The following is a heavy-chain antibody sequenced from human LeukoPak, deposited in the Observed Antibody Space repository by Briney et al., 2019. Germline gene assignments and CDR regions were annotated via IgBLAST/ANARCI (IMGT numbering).Heavy chain of an antibody. CDR1: GGSFSGYY. Sequence: PSETLSLTCAVYGGSFSGYYWSWIRQPPGKGLEWIGEINHSGSTNYNPSLKSRVTISVDTSKNQFSLKLSSVTAADTAVYYCARGGYNYGSIDYWGQGTLVSVSS. CDR3: ARGGYNYGSIDY. CDR2: INHSGST. V-gene: IGHV4-34*01. J-gene: IGHJ4*02. D-gene: IGHD5-24*01.